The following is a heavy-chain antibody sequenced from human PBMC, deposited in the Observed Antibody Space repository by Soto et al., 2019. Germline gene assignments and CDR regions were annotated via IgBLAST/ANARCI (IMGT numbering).Heavy chain of an antibody. CDR1: GGSISSYY. CDR2: IYYSGST. Sequence: SETLSLTCTVSGGSISSYYWSWIRQPPGKGLEWIGYIYYSGSTNYNPSLKSRVTISVDTSKNQFSLKLSSVTAADTAVYYCALTSYSSGFLPWGQGTLVTVSS. V-gene: IGHV4-59*08. CDR3: ALTSYSSGFLP. J-gene: IGHJ5*02. D-gene: IGHD6-19*01.